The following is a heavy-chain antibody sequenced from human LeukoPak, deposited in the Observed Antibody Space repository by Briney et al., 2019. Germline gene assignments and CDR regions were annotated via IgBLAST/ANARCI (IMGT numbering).Heavy chain of an antibody. CDR3: ARDRREFDWLLVLHN. CDR1: GFTFSSYG. Sequence: GGSLRLSCAASGFTFSSYGMHWVRQAPGKGLEWVAFIRNDGNNKYYSDSVKGRFTISRDNSNNTLYLQMHNLRVDDTAVYFCARDRREFDWLLVLHNWGQGSLVTVSS. D-gene: IGHD3-9*01. J-gene: IGHJ4*02. V-gene: IGHV3-30*02. CDR2: IRNDGNNK.